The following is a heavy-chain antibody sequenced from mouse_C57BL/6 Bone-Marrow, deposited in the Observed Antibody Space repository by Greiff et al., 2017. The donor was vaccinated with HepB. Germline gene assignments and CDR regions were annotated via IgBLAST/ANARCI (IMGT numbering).Heavy chain of an antibody. V-gene: IGHV1-55*01. CDR2: IYPGSGST. Sequence: QVQLQQPGAELVKPGASVKMSCKASGYTFTSYWITWVKQRPGQGLEWIGDIYPGSGSTNYTEKFKSKATLTVDTSSSTAYMQLSSRTSEDSAVYYCARIITAVATGFDYWGQGTTLTVSS. J-gene: IGHJ2*01. D-gene: IGHD1-1*01. CDR3: ARIITAVATGFDY. CDR1: GYTFTSYW.